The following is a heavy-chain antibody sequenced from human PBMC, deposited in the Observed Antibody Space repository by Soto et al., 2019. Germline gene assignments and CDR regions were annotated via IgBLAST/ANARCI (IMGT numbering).Heavy chain of an antibody. CDR1: GFSLNTNGMG. D-gene: IGHD1-7*01. CDR3: AWGNYHSGLDV. J-gene: IGHJ6*02. V-gene: IGHV2-5*02. Sequence: QITLKESGPTLVRPTQTLTLTCSFSGFSLNTNGMGVCWIRQPPGKALEWLAFIYWDDDERYSTSLQTRLTVTTDTSIYEVVVTLPNLVPLHTGTYYCAWGNYHSGLDVWGQRTTVNVSS. CDR2: IYWDDDE.